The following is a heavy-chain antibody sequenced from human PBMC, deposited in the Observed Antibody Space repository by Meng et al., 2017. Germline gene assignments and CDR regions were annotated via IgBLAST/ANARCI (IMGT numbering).Heavy chain of an antibody. CDR1: GGTFSSYD. CDR3: ARDSSGYYYPSSRYFDL. D-gene: IGHD3-22*01. CDR2: IIPIFGTT. Sequence: SVKVSCKASGGTFSSYDISWVRQAPGQGLEWMGGIIPIFGTTNYAQKFQGRVTITTDKSTSTAYMELSSLRSEDTVVYYCARDSSGYYYPSSRYFDLWGRGTLVTVSS. V-gene: IGHV1-69*05. J-gene: IGHJ2*01.